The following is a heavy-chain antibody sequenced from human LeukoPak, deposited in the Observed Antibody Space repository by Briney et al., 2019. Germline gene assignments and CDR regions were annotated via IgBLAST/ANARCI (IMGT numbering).Heavy chain of an antibody. CDR2: IDGGAT. V-gene: IGHV3-15*01. Sequence: PGGSLRLSCAASGFIFSSAWMSWVRQTPGKGLEWVALIDGGATYYATPVKGRFTISRDDSQDRLYLQMNRLTTDDTGIYYCLADWPSETYPFDHWGQGTLVTVSS. J-gene: IGHJ4*02. CDR3: LADWPSETYPFDH. D-gene: IGHD2-2*01. CDR1: GFIFSSAW.